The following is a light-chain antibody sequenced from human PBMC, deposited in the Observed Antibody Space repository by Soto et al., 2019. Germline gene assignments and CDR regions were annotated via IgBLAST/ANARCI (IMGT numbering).Light chain of an antibody. V-gene: IGKV1-5*03. Sequence: DIRMTQSPSTLSASVGDRVTITCRASQSISTWLAWYQQKPGKAPKLLIHKASRLESGVPSRFSGSGSGTEFTLTISSLQPDDFAPYYCQQYNNNWGYTFGQGTKLEIK. J-gene: IGKJ2*01. CDR3: QQYNNNWGYT. CDR1: QSISTW. CDR2: KAS.